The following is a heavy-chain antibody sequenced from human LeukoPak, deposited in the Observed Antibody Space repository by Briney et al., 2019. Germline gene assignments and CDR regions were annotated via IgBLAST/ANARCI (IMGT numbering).Heavy chain of an antibody. CDR2: IYYSGST. Sequence: SETLSLTCTVSGGSISSYYWSWIRQPPGKGLEWIGYIYYSGSTNYNPSLKSRVTISVDTSKNQFSLKLSSVTAADTAVYYCARRGHSSGLGWYYFDNWGQGTLVTVSS. CDR3: ARRGHSSGLGWYYFDN. D-gene: IGHD6-19*01. V-gene: IGHV4-59*08. J-gene: IGHJ4*02. CDR1: GGSISSYY.